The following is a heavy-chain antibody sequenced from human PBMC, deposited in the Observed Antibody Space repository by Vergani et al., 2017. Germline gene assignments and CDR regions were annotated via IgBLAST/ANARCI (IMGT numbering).Heavy chain of an antibody. CDR2: ISSSSSYI. CDR1: GFTFSSYS. J-gene: IGHJ4*02. CDR3: ARDLFYYDSSGYYSGFFDY. Sequence: EVRVVESGGTLVKPGGSLRLSCAASGFTFSSYSMNWVRQAPGKGLEWVSSISSSSSYIYYADSVKGRFTISRDNAKNSLYLQMNSLRAEDTAVYYCARDLFYYDSSGYYSGFFDYWGQGTLVTVSS. D-gene: IGHD3-22*01. V-gene: IGHV3-21*01.